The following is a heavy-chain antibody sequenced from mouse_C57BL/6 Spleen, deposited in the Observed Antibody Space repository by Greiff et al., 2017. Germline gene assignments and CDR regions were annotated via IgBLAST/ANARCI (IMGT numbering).Heavy chain of an antibody. CDR2: IHPNSGST. CDR3: AREGSNPFAY. CDR1: GYTFTSYW. Sequence: QVQLQQPGAELVKPGASVKLSCRASGYTFTSYWMHWVKQRPGQGLEWIGMIHPNSGSTNYNEKFKSKATLTVDKSSSTAYMQLSSLTSEDSAVYYCAREGSNPFAYWGQGTLVTVSA. V-gene: IGHV1-64*01. D-gene: IGHD2-5*01. J-gene: IGHJ3*01.